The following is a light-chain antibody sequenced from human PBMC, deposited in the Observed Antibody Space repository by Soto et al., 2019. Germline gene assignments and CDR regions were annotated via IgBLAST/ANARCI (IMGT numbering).Light chain of an antibody. CDR2: AAS. V-gene: IGKV1-6*01. Sequence: AIKMTQSPSSLSASVGDRVTITCRASQGIRNELGWYQQRPGKAPKLLIYAASTLDSGVPSRFSASGSGTDFTLTISSLRPEDSATYYCLQDYNYPRTFGQGTKVEI. J-gene: IGKJ1*01. CDR1: QGIRNE. CDR3: LQDYNYPRT.